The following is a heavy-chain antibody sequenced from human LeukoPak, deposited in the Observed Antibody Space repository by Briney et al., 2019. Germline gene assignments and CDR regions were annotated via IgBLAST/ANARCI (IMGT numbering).Heavy chain of an antibody. CDR2: INSDGSRT. V-gene: IGHV3-74*01. CDR3: ARGMGVTTLDR. CDR1: GXTFSTYW. J-gene: IGHJ4*02. Sequence: GGSLRLSCAASGXTFSTYWVHWVRQVPGKGQVWVSRINSDGSRTTYADSVKGRLTISRDNAKNTLYLQMNSLRAEDTAVYYCARGMGVTTLDRWGQGTLVTVPS. D-gene: IGHD4-23*01.